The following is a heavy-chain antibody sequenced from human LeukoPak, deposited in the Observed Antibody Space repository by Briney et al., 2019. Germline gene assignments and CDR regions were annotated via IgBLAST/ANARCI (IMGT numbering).Heavy chain of an antibody. CDR3: ARIFDI. V-gene: IGHV4-61*08. CDR2: IFYNGKT. CDR1: GASFRSGGQY. J-gene: IGHJ4*02. Sequence: SETLSLTCTLSGASFRSGGQYWGWIRQTPGKGLEWIGDIFYNGKTNYNPSLKSRVTISLDTSRSQFSLRLSSVAAADTGVYYCARIFDIWGRGTLVTVSS.